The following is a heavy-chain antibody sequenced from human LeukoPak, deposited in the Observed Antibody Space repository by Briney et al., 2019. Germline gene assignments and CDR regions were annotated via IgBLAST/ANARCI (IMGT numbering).Heavy chain of an antibody. CDR2: VYHSGST. CDR3: ARNDSSGYFDY. J-gene: IGHJ4*02. V-gene: IGHV4-38-2*01. Sequence: SETQSLTCAVSDYSISSGNYWGWIRQPPGKGLEWIGSVYHSGSTHYSPSLKSRVTIAVDTSKNQFSLKLSSVTAADTAVYYCARNDSSGYFDYWGQGTLVTVSS. CDR1: DYSISSGNY. D-gene: IGHD3-22*01.